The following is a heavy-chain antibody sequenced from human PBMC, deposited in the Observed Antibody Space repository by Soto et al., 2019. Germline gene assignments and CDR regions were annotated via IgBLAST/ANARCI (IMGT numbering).Heavy chain of an antibody. CDR1: GYTFTSYG. J-gene: IGHJ4*02. Sequence: QVQLVQSGAEVKKPGASVKVSCKASGYTFTSYGISWVRQAPGQGLEWMGWISAYNGNTNYAQKLQGRVTMTTDTSTSPAYMELRSLRSDDTAVYYCARASITIFGVVVTSDFDYWGQGTLVTVSS. V-gene: IGHV1-18*01. CDR3: ARASITIFGVVVTSDFDY. D-gene: IGHD3-3*01. CDR2: ISAYNGNT.